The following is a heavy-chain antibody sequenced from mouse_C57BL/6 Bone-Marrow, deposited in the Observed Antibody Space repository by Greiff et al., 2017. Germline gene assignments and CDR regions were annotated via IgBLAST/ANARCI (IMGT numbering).Heavy chain of an antibody. Sequence: VQLQQSGAELVRPGTSVKMSCKASGYTFTNYWIAWAKQRPGHGLEWIGDIYPGGGYTTYNEKFKGKATLTADKSSSTAYMQFSSLTSEDSAIYYCARHYSSPGAMDYWGQGTSVTVSS. J-gene: IGHJ4*01. CDR3: ARHYSSPGAMDY. CDR1: GYTFTNYW. D-gene: IGHD2-5*01. V-gene: IGHV1-63*01. CDR2: IYPGGGYT.